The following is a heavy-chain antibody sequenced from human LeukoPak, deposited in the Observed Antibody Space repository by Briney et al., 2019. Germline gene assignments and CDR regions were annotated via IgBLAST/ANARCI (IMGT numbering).Heavy chain of an antibody. Sequence: GGSLRLSCAASGFTVSSNYMSWVRQAPGKGLEWVSVIYSGGSTYYADSVKGRFTISRDNSKNTLYLQMNSLRAEDTAVYYCARTDWGSSSWYGFDYWGQGTLVTVSS. D-gene: IGHD6-13*01. CDR3: ARTDWGSSSWYGFDY. J-gene: IGHJ4*02. CDR1: GFTVSSNY. V-gene: IGHV3-53*01. CDR2: IYSGGST.